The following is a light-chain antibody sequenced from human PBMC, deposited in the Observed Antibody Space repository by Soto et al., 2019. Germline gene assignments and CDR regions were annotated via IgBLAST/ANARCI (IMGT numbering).Light chain of an antibody. Sequence: IVLTQSPATLSLSPGERATLSCRASQSVGNSLAWYQERPGQAPRLLIYDASNRATGIPHRFSGSRSGTDFTLTISRLEPEDFAVYYCQKRSSWPPPTFGGGTKVDIK. J-gene: IGKJ4*01. CDR3: QKRSSWPPPT. V-gene: IGKV3-11*01. CDR1: QSVGNS. CDR2: DAS.